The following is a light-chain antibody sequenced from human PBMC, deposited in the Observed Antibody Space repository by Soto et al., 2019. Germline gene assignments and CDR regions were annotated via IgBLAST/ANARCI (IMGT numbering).Light chain of an antibody. CDR2: GAS. Sequence: DSVLTQSPGTLSLSPGERATLSCRASQSVSSSYLAWYQQKPGQAPRLLIYGASSRATGIPDRFSGSGSGTDFTLTISRLEPEDSAVYYCQQYGTSSYTFGQGTKVDI. CDR3: QQYGTSSYT. V-gene: IGKV3-20*01. J-gene: IGKJ2*01. CDR1: QSVSSSY.